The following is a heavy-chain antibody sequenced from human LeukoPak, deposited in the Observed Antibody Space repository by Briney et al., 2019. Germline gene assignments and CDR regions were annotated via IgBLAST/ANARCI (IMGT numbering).Heavy chain of an antibody. V-gene: IGHV3-30-3*01. CDR2: ISYDGSNK. D-gene: IGHD1-26*01. CDR1: GFTFSSYA. CDR3: ATYSPLDY. J-gene: IGHJ4*02. Sequence: SGGSLRLSCAASGFTFSSYAMHWVRQAPGKGLEWVAVISYDGSNKYYADSVKGRFTISRDNSKNTLYLQMNSLRAEDTAVYYCATYSPLDYWGQGTLVTVSS.